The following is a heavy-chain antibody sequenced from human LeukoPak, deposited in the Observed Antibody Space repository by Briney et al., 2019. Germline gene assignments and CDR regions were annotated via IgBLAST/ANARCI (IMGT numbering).Heavy chain of an antibody. D-gene: IGHD2-15*01. CDR2: IKQDGSEK. V-gene: IGHV3-7*01. Sequence: PSETLSLTCAVYGGSFSGYYWTWIRQSPGKGLEWVADIKQDGSEKYYVHSVKGRFTISRQNAKNSLFLQMNSLRAEDTAVYYCARHRSGGSQDDAFDIWGQGTMVTVSS. CDR3: ARHRSGGSQDDAFDI. J-gene: IGHJ3*02. CDR1: GGSFSGYY.